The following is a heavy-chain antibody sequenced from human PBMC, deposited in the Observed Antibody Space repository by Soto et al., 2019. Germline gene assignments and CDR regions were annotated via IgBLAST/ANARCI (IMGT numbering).Heavy chain of an antibody. J-gene: IGHJ4*02. D-gene: IGHD2-2*01. Sequence: QVQLVESGGGVVQPGRSLRLSCAASGFTFSSYAMHWVRQAPGKGLVWVAVISYDGSNKYYADSVKGRFTISRDNSKNTRYLQMNSLRAEDTAVYYCARARLDTPALDYWGQGTLVTVSS. CDR1: GFTFSSYA. CDR2: ISYDGSNK. CDR3: ARARLDTPALDY. V-gene: IGHV3-30-3*01.